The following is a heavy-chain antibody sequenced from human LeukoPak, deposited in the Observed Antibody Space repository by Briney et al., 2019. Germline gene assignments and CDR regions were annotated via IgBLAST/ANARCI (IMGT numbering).Heavy chain of an antibody. CDR1: GFTFSGYG. Sequence: PGRSRRLSCAASGFTFSGYGMQWVRQAPGKGLEGVAVIWYDGSNKYYADSVKGRLTISRDNSKNTLYLQMNSLRAEDTAVYYCERDPGYSEFDVWGQGAMVIVSS. J-gene: IGHJ3*01. CDR3: ERDPGYSEFDV. CDR2: IWYDGSNK. D-gene: IGHD4-11*01. V-gene: IGHV3-33*01.